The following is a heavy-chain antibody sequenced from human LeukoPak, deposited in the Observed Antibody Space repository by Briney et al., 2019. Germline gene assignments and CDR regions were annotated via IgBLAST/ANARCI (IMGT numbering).Heavy chain of an antibody. CDR2: IYSGGST. D-gene: IGHD3-22*01. CDR3: AGAVVLRNAFDI. Sequence: GGSLRLSCAASGFTVSSNYMSWVRQAPGKGLEWVSVIYSGGSTCYADSVKGRFTISRDNSKNTLYLQMNSLRAEDTAVYYCAGAVVLRNAFDIWGQGTMVTVSS. CDR1: GFTVSSNY. V-gene: IGHV3-53*01. J-gene: IGHJ3*02.